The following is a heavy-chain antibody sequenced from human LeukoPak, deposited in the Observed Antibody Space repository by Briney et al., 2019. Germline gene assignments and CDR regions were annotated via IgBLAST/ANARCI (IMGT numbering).Heavy chain of an antibody. CDR3: TTDQWFGELYWFDP. D-gene: IGHD3-10*01. V-gene: IGHV3-15*01. CDR2: IKSKTDGGTT. J-gene: IGHJ5*02. CDR1: GFTFSNAW. Sequence: GGSLRLSCAASGFTFSNAWMSWVRQAPGGGGEGVGRIKSKTDGGTTDYAAPVKGRFTISRDDSKNTLYLQMNSLKTEDTAVYYCTTDQWFGELYWFDPWGQGTLVTVSS.